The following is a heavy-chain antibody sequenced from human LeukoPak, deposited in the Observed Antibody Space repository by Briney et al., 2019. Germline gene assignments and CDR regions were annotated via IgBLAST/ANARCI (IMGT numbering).Heavy chain of an antibody. J-gene: IGHJ4*02. V-gene: IGHV3-21*06. CDR2: MSTSATYI. CDR3: ARAPGQGPE. CDR1: GFSLSSNS. D-gene: IGHD3-10*01. Sequence: GGSLRLSCAASGFSLSSNSMNWFRQARGKGLEWVSSMSTSATYIHYADSVKGRLTMSRDNAKNSLYLQMNSLRAEDTAVYYCARAPGQGPEWGQGTLVTVSS.